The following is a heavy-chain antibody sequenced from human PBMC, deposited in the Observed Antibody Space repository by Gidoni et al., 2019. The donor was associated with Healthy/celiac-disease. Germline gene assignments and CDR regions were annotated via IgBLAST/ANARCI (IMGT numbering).Heavy chain of an antibody. CDR2: ISYDGSNK. Sequence: QVQLVESGGGVVQPGRSLRLSCAASGFTFSSYAMHWVRQAPGKGLEWVAVISYDGSNKYYADSVKGRFTISRDNSKNTLYLQMNSLRAEDTAVYYCARESMITFGGVIVPVDYWGQGTLVTVSS. D-gene: IGHD3-16*02. CDR1: GFTFSSYA. CDR3: ARESMITFGGVIVPVDY. J-gene: IGHJ4*02. V-gene: IGHV3-30-3*01.